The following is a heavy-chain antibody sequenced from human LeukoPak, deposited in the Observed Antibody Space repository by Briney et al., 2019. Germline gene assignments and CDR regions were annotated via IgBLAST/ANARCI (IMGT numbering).Heavy chain of an antibody. V-gene: IGHV3-21*01. CDR1: GFTFSSYS. D-gene: IGHD4-23*01. CDR2: ISSSSSYI. Sequence: GGSLRLSCAASGFTFSSYSMNWVRQAPGKGLEWVSSISSSSSYIYYADSVKGRFTISRDIAKNSLYLQMNSLRAEDTAVYYCARDTVVGTNAFDIWGQGTMVTVSS. J-gene: IGHJ3*02. CDR3: ARDTVVGTNAFDI.